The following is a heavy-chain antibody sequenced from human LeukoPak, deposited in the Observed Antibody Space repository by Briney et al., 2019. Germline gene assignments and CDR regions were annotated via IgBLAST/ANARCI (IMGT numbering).Heavy chain of an antibody. CDR2: INHSGST. J-gene: IGHJ4*02. D-gene: IGHD3-22*01. CDR3: ARADSSGYSYFDY. V-gene: IGHV4-34*09. CDR1: GGFFSGYY. Sequence: PSETLSLTCAVYGGFFSGYYWSWIRQPPGKGLEWIGEINHSGSTYYNPSLKSRVSISVDRSNNQFSLKLSSVTAADTAVYYCARADSSGYSYFDYWGQGTPVTVSS.